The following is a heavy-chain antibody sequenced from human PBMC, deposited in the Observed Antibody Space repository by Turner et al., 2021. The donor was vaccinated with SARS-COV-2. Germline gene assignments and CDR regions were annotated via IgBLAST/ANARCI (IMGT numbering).Heavy chain of an antibody. V-gene: IGHV1-2*02. Sequence: QVQLVQSGAGVKKPGASVKVSCKASGYTFTGYYMHWVRQAPGQGREWSGWINTNSGGTNDAQKFQGRVTMTRDTYISTAYMELSRLGSDDTAEYFCARDRFDLGSRWEQWGQGTLVTVSS. CDR1: GYTFTGYY. CDR2: INTNSGGT. D-gene: IGHD6-13*01. CDR3: ARDRFDLGSRWEQ. J-gene: IGHJ4*02.